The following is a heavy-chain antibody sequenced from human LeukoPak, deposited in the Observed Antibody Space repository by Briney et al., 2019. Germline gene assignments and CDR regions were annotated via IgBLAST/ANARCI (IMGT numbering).Heavy chain of an antibody. Sequence: PGGSLRLPCTASGFTFGDYAMSWVRQAPGKGLEWVGFIRSKAYGGTTEYAASVKGRFTISRDDSKSIAYLQMNSLKTEDTAVYYCTRVLVGSYYYMDVWGKGTTVTVSS. J-gene: IGHJ6*03. D-gene: IGHD1-26*01. CDR3: TRVLVGSYYYMDV. V-gene: IGHV3-49*04. CDR2: IRSKAYGGTT. CDR1: GFTFGDYA.